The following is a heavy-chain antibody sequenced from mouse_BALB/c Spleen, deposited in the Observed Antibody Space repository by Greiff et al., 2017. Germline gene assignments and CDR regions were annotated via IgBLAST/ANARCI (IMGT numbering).Heavy chain of an antibody. J-gene: IGHJ2*01. CDR1: GYTFTSYW. D-gene: IGHD2-1*01. CDR3: TLYGNEYRYYLDY. V-gene: IGHV1-69*02. Sequence: QVQLQQPGAELVRPGASVKLSCKASGYTFTSYWINWVKQRPGQGLEWIGNIYPSDSYTNYNQKFKDKATLTVDKSSSTAYMQLSSPTSEDSAVYDCTLYGNEYRYYLDYWGQGTTLTVSS. CDR2: IYPSDSYT.